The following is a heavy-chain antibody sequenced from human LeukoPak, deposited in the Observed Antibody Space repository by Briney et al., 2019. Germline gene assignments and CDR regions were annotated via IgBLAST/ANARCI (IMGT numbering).Heavy chain of an antibody. CDR3: ARRSSGWGD. Sequence: GESLKISCKGSGYSFTNYWIGRVRQMPGKGLEWMGIIFPSDSDTRYSPSFQGQVTISADKSINTAYLQWNSLRASDSAIYYCARRSSGWGDWGQGTLVTVSS. CDR1: GYSFTNYW. J-gene: IGHJ4*02. V-gene: IGHV5-51*01. CDR2: IFPSDSDT. D-gene: IGHD6-19*01.